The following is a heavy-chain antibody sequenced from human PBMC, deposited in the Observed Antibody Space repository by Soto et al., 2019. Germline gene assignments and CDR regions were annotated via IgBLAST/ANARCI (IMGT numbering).Heavy chain of an antibody. CDR3: AKDETLSDGYFSIDY. V-gene: IGHV3-30*18. CDR2: ISYDGSNK. J-gene: IGHJ4*02. Sequence: QVQLVESGGGVVQPGRSLRLSCAASGFTFSSYGMHWVRQAPGKGLEWVAVISYDGSNKYYADSVKGRFTISRDNSKNTLYLQMNSLRAEDTAVYYCAKDETLSDGYFSIDYWGQGTLVTVSS. D-gene: IGHD3-22*01. CDR1: GFTFSSYG.